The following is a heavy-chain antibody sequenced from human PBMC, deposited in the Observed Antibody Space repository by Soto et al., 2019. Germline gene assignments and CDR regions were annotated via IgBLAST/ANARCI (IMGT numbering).Heavy chain of an antibody. CDR1: GFTVSSNY. CDR3: ARDVGYYYDKLDC. CDR2: IYSGVST. V-gene: IGHV3-66*01. Sequence: EVQLVESGGGLVQPGGSLRLSCAASGFTVSSNYMNWVRQAPGKGLEWVSVIYSGVSTYYADSVKGRFTISRDNSKNSLYLQMNSLRAEDTAVYYCARDVGYYYDKLDCWGQGTLVTVSS. D-gene: IGHD3-22*01. J-gene: IGHJ4*02.